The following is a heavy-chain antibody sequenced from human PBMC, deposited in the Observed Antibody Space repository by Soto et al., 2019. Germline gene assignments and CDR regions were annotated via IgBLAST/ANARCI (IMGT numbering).Heavy chain of an antibody. D-gene: IGHD3-16*01. CDR1: GFTFSSYS. CDR3: WFDP. CDR2: ISYDGSNK. V-gene: IGHV3-30-3*01. Sequence: GGSLRLSCAASGFTFSSYSMNWVRQAPGKGLEWVAVISYDGSNKYYADSVKGRFTISRDNSKNTLYLQMNSLRAAASYGRSNWFDPWGPGTLVTVSS. J-gene: IGHJ5*02.